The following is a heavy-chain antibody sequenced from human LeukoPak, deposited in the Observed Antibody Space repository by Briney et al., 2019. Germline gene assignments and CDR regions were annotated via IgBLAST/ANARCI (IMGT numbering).Heavy chain of an antibody. CDR2: IYHSGST. CDR3: ARDLATCAGDCYSDGFDY. V-gene: IGHV4-4*02. Sequence: SETLSLTCAVSGGSISSSNWWSWVRQPPGKGLEWIGEIYHSGSTNYNPSLKSRVTISVDKSKNHFSLKMSSVTAADTAVYYCARDLATCAGDCYSDGFDYWGQGALVTVSS. CDR1: GGSISSSNW. D-gene: IGHD2-21*02. J-gene: IGHJ4*02.